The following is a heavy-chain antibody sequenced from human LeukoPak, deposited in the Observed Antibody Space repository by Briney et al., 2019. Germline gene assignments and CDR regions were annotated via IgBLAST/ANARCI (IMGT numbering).Heavy chain of an antibody. J-gene: IGHJ3*02. CDR3: ARTGAETGNAFDI. CDR1: GYTFTGYY. CDR2: INPNSGGT. V-gene: IGHV1-2*04. D-gene: IGHD1-14*01. Sequence: ASVKVSCKASGYTFTGYYMHWVRQAPGQGLGWMGWINPNSGGTNYAQKFQGWVTMTRDTSISTAYMELSRLRSDDTAVYYCARTGAETGNAFDIWGQGTMVTVSS.